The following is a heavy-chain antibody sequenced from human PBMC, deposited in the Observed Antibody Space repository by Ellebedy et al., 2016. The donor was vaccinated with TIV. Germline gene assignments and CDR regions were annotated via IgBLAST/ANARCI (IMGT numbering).Heavy chain of an antibody. CDR2: IYYSGST. V-gene: IGHV4-39*01. Sequence: MPGGSLRLSCTVSGGSISSSSYYWGWIRQPPGKGLEWIGSIYYSGSTYYNPSLKSRVTISVDTSTNQFSLKLSSVTAADTAVYYCARLGVKYGDYGMGMDVWGQGTTVTVSS. CDR3: ARLGVKYGDYGMGMDV. J-gene: IGHJ6*02. CDR1: GGSISSSSYY. D-gene: IGHD4-17*01.